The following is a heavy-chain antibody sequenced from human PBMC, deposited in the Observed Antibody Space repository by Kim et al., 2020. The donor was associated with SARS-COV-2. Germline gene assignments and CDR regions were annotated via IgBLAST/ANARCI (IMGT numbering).Heavy chain of an antibody. CDR2: ISAYNGNT. V-gene: IGHV1-18*04. Sequence: ASVKVSCKASGYTFTSYGISWVRQAPGQGLEWMGWISAYNGNTNYAQKLQGRVTMTTDTSTSTAYMELRSLRSDDTAVYYCARDHSPDYDYVLILYYYYGMDVWGQGTTVTVSS. J-gene: IGHJ6*02. D-gene: IGHD3-16*01. CDR1: GYTFTSYG. CDR3: ARDHSPDYDYVLILYYYYGMDV.